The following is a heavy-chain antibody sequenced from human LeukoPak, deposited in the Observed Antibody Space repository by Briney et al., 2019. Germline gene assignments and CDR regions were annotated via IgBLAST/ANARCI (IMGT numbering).Heavy chain of an antibody. CDR3: ARDNSGFDY. D-gene: IGHD6-19*01. Sequence: GGSLRLSCVASGFTFNNYWMTWVRQAPGGGLEWVANIRHDGSARYYGDSVKGRFTISRDDAKNSLFLQMNSLRADDTALYYCARDNSGFDYWGQGTPVTVSS. J-gene: IGHJ4*02. CDR1: GFTFNNYW. CDR2: IRHDGSAR. V-gene: IGHV3-7*01.